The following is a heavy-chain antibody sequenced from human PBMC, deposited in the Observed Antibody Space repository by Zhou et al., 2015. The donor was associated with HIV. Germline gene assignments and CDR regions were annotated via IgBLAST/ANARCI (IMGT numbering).Heavy chain of an antibody. V-gene: IGHV1-69*01. J-gene: IGHJ6*02. Sequence: QVQLVQSGAEVKKPGSSVKVSCKASGGTFSSYAISWVRQAPGQGLEWMGGIIPIFGTANYAQKFQGRVTITADESTSTAYMELSSLRSEDTAVYYCARVTVVTRGFYYYGMDVWGQGTTGHRLL. D-gene: IGHD4-23*01. CDR3: ARVTVVTRGFYYYGMDV. CDR1: GGTFSSYA. CDR2: IIPIFGTA.